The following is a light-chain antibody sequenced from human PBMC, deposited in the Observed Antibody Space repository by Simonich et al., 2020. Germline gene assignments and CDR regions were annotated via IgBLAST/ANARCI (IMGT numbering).Light chain of an antibody. Sequence: EIVMTQSPATLSVSTGEKATLSCRASSSVSSNLAWYQQKPGQAPRLLLYWASHRANGIPARFRGSGSGTEFTLTISSMQSENFAGYYCQQYNNWPRTFGQGTKVEIK. CDR1: SSVSSN. CDR3: QQYNNWPRT. CDR2: WAS. J-gene: IGKJ1*01. V-gene: IGKV3-15*01.